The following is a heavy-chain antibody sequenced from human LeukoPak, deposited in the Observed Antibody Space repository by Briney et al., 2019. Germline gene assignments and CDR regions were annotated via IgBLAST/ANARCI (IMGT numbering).Heavy chain of an antibody. V-gene: IGHV3-15*01. CDR1: GFTFSDAW. CDR2: IKSKIDGGTI. J-gene: IGHJ4*02. CDR3: TTRRQDGC. Sequence: GGSLRLSCVGAGFTFSDAWISWVRQAPGKGLEWVGRIKSKIDGGTIDYAAPVKGRFTISRDDSRNTLYLQMNSLKTEDTAVYYCTTRRQDGCWGQGTLVTVS. D-gene: IGHD6-25*01.